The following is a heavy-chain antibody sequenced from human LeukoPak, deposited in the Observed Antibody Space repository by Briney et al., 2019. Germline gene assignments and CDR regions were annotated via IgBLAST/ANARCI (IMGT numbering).Heavy chain of an antibody. CDR1: GYSFTTYW. J-gene: IGHJ4*02. D-gene: IGHD3-22*01. CDR2: IYPGDSDT. CDR3: ARQFRDSSGYYSYYFDY. V-gene: IGHV5-51*01. Sequence: PGESLKISCKGSGYSFTTYWIGSVRQMPGRGLEWMGIIYPGDSDTRYSPSFQGQVTISADKSISTAYLQWSSLKASDTAMYYCARQFRDSSGYYSYYFDYWGRGTLVTVSS.